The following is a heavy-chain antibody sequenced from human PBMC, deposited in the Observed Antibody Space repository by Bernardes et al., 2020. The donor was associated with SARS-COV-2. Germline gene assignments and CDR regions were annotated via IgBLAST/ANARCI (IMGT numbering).Heavy chain of an antibody. V-gene: IGHV3-64D*06. Sequence: GGSLRLSCSASGFTFSLCAMHWVRQAPGRGLEYVSGIKQYGSRTHSGDTVKGRFSISRDDSKNTVYLQMSSLRVEDTALYYCVKDRSGSYAFGYWGQGILVTVCS. J-gene: IGHJ4*02. CDR3: VKDRSGSYAFGY. CDR2: IKQYGSRT. D-gene: IGHD1-26*01. CDR1: GFTFSLCA.